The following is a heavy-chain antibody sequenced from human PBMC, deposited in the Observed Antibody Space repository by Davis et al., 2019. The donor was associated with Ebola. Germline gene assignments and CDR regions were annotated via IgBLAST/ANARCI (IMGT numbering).Heavy chain of an antibody. Sequence: SVTVSCKASVGNFRSYAISWVRQAPGQGLEWMGGIIPIFGTANYAQKFQGRVTITADESTSAAYMELSSLRSEDTAVYYCARGSIPKYCSGGSCFRDYYYYYGMDVWGQGTTVTVSS. CDR3: ARGSIPKYCSGGSCFRDYYYYYGMDV. CDR1: VGNFRSYA. CDR2: IIPIFGTA. J-gene: IGHJ6*02. D-gene: IGHD2-15*01. V-gene: IGHV1-69*13.